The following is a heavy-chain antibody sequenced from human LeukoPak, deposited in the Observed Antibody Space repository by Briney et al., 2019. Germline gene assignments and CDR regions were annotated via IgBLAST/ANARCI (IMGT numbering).Heavy chain of an antibody. CDR3: AKVGDGDYYLDY. J-gene: IGHJ4*02. D-gene: IGHD4-17*01. V-gene: IGHV3-33*06. CDR1: GFTFSRYG. Sequence: PGGSLRLSCAASGFTFSRYGMHWVRQAPGKGLEWVAVILFGGSNKYYADSVKGRFTISRDNSKNTLYLQMNSLRAEDTAVYYCAKVGDGDYYLDYWGQGTLVTVSS. CDR2: ILFGGSNK.